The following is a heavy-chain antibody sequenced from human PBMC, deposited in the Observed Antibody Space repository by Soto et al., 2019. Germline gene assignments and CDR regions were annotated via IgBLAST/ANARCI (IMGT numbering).Heavy chain of an antibody. CDR1: GYKFTSYG. V-gene: IGHV1-18*01. D-gene: IGHD2-15*01. J-gene: IGHJ3*02. CDR3: ARDRYGGNCCDAVDI. Sequence: QAQLVQSGPEVKKPGASVSISCKASGYKFTSYGFIWVRQAPGHGLEWVVWISPYNGRTEYAQKFRGRVTLSRDTTTSTAYMDLSSLRSDDTAVYYCARDRYGGNCCDAVDIWGQGTMVTVSS. CDR2: ISPYNGRT.